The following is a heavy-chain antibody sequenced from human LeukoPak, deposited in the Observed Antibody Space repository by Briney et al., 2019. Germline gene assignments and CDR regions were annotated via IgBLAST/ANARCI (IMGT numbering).Heavy chain of an antibody. CDR2: NSSGST. CDR3: AGEPGDYDP. CDR1: GLNVSIDY. J-gene: IGHJ5*02. V-gene: IGHV3-66*01. Sequence: GGSLRLSCAASGLNVSIDYMSWVRQAPGKGLEWVSVNSSGSTHYADSVKGGFTISRDTSKNILYLQMNSLRAEDTAVYYCAGEPGDYDPWGQGTLVTVSS. D-gene: IGHD4-17*01.